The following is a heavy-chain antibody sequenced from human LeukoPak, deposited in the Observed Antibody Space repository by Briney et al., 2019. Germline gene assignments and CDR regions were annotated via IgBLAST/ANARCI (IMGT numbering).Heavy chain of an antibody. J-gene: IGHJ4*02. D-gene: IGHD5-12*01. Sequence: SETLSLTCAVYGGSFSGYYWSWIRQPPGKGLEWIGEINHSGSTNYNPSLKSRVTISVDTSKNQFSLKLSSVTAADTAVYYCAGSGYSGYDLNYGGQGTLVTVSS. CDR3: AGSGYSGYDLNY. V-gene: IGHV4-34*01. CDR2: INHSGST. CDR1: GGSFSGYY.